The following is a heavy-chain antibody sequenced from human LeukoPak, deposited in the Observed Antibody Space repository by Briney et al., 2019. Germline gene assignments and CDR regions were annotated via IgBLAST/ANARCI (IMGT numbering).Heavy chain of an antibody. Sequence: ASVKVSCKASGYTFTSYDINWVRQATGQGLEWMGWMNPNSGNTGYAQKFQGRVTMTRNTSISTAYMELSSLRSEDTDVYYCARSGRKYYGSGSYFAYWGQGTLVTVSS. CDR1: GYTFTSYD. V-gene: IGHV1-8*01. D-gene: IGHD3-10*01. CDR3: ARSGRKYYGSGSYFAY. J-gene: IGHJ4*02. CDR2: MNPNSGNT.